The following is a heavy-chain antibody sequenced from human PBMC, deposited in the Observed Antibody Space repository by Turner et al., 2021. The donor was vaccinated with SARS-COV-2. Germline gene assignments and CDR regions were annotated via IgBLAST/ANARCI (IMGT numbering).Heavy chain of an antibody. V-gene: IGHV3-33*01. CDR2: IWYDGSNK. Sequence: QVQLVESGGGVVQPGRSLRLSCAASGFTFSSYGMHWVRQAPGKGLEWVAFIWYDGSNKYYADSVKGRFTISRDNSKNTLYLQMNSLRAEDTAVYYCAREAYYYDSSAYDYWGQGTLVTVSS. D-gene: IGHD3-22*01. CDR3: AREAYYYDSSAYDY. J-gene: IGHJ4*02. CDR1: GFTFSSYG.